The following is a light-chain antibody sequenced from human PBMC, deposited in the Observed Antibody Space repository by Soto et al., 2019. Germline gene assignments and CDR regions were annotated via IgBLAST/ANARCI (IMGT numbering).Light chain of an antibody. V-gene: IGLV2-14*01. CDR1: SSDVGGYDY. J-gene: IGLJ2*01. Sequence: QSALTQPASVSGSPGQSITISCAGTSSDVGGYDYVSWYQQHPGKAPKLMIFDVNNRPSGVSNRFSGSKSGNTASLTISGLQAEDEADYYCSSYTSYTTLVVFGGGTKLTVL. CDR2: DVN. CDR3: SSYTSYTTLVV.